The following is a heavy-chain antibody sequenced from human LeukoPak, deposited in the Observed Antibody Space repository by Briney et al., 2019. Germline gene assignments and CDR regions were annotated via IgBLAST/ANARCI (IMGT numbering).Heavy chain of an antibody. V-gene: IGHV1-24*01. J-gene: IGHJ3*02. D-gene: IGHD3-22*01. CDR3: ARDYYDSSGFGAFDI. CDR1: GYTLTELS. Sequence: ASVKVSCKVSGYTLTELSMHWVRQAPGEGLEWMGGFDPEDGETIYAQKFQGRVTMTEDTSTDTAYMELSRLRSDDTAVYYCARDYYDSSGFGAFDIWGQGTMVTVSS. CDR2: FDPEDGET.